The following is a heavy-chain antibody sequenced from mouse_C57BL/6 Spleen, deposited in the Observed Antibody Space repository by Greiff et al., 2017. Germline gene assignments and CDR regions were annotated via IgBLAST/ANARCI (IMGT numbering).Heavy chain of an antibody. CDR1: GFTFSDYG. CDR2: ISSGSSTI. J-gene: IGHJ4*01. Sequence: EVMLVESGGGLVKPGGSLKLSCAASGFTFSDYGMHWVRQAPEKGLEWVAYISSGSSTIYYADTVKGRFTISRDNAKNTLFLQMTSLRSEYTAMYYCARNYYYGSSLYAMDYWGQGTSVTVSS. CDR3: ARNYYYGSSLYAMDY. D-gene: IGHD1-1*01. V-gene: IGHV5-17*01.